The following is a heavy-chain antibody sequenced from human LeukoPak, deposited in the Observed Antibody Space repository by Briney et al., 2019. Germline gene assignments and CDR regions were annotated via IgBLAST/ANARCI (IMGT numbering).Heavy chain of an antibody. CDR2: ISYDGSNK. CDR1: GFTFSSYG. Sequence: GGSLRLSCAASGFTFSSYGMHWVRQAPGKGLEWVAVISYDGSNKYYADSVKGRFSISRDNSKNTLFLQMNSLRAEDTAVYYCAKGSGLVRIYYYYGMGVWGQGTTVTVSS. CDR3: AKGSGLVRIYYYYGMGV. V-gene: IGHV3-30*18. D-gene: IGHD3/OR15-3a*01. J-gene: IGHJ6*02.